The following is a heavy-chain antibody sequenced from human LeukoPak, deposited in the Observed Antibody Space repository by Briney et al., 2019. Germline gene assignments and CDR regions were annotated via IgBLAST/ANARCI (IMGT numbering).Heavy chain of an antibody. V-gene: IGHV4-59*01. J-gene: IGHJ3*02. CDR1: GGSISSYY. CDR2: IYYSGST. D-gene: IGHD4-23*01. CDR3: ARGTTVVRDAFDI. Sequence: SETLSLTCTGSGGSISSYYWSWIRQPPGKGLEWLGYIYYSGSTNYNPSLKSRVTISVDTSKNQFSLKLTSVTAADTAVYYCARGTTVVRDAFDIWGQGTMVTVSS.